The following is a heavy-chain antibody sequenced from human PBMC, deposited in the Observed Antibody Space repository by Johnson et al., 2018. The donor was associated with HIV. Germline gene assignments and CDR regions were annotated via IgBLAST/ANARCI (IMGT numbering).Heavy chain of an antibody. Sequence: QVQLVESGGGVVQPGRSLRLSCAASGFPFSTYSMHWVRQAPGKGLEWVTVISHDGSKKYYADSQTAGDNSKNTLYLQMNSLRAEDTAFYYCAREGYYSADAFDIWGQGTMVTVSS. CDR1: GFPFSTYS. V-gene: IGHV3-30-3*01. CDR2: ISHDGSKK. D-gene: IGHD3-22*01. J-gene: IGHJ3*02. CDR3: AREGYYSADAFDI.